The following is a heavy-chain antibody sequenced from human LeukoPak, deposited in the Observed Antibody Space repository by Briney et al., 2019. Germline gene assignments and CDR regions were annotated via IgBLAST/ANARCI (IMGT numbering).Heavy chain of an antibody. Sequence: GASVKVSCKLSGNTLRELPIQWVRQAGGKGLEWMAGFDPENAEIVYAQKFQGRVTKTEDTSTNTAYMELTSLTSDDTALYYCATRGSDFWSGFDYWGQGTQVTVSS. CDR3: ATRGSDFWSGFDY. CDR1: GNTLRELP. V-gene: IGHV1-24*01. D-gene: IGHD3-3*01. CDR2: FDPENAEI. J-gene: IGHJ4*02.